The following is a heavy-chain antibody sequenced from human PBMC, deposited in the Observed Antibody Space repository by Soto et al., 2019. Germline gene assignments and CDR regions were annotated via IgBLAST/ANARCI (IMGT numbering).Heavy chain of an antibody. CDR2: INDNGDLR. J-gene: IGHJ4*02. D-gene: IGHD2-21*02. Sequence: GGSLRLSCVASGFTFGSYAMSWVRRAPGKGLEWVSTINDNGDLRYYADFVRGRFTISRDNSKNTLYLQLNNLRAEDTARYHCAKAFGDWYPFEKWGLGALVTVSS. V-gene: IGHV3-23*01. CDR3: AKAFGDWYPFEK. CDR1: GFTFGSYA.